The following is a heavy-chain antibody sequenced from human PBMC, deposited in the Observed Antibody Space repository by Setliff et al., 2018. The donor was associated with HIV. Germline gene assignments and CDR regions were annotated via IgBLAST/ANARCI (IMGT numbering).Heavy chain of an antibody. Sequence: SVKVSCKASGGTFSTYGINWVRQAPGQGLEWMGGIIPIFGTANYAQKFQGRVTITADDLTSTAYMELSSLRSEDTAVYYCARGRWLQSFDYWGQGTLVTVSS. D-gene: IGHD5-12*01. CDR3: ARGRWLQSFDY. CDR2: IIPIFGTA. V-gene: IGHV1-69*13. CDR1: GGTFSTYG. J-gene: IGHJ4*02.